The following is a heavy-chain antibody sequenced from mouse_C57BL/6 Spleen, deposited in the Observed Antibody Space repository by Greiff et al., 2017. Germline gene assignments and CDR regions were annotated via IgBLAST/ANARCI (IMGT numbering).Heavy chain of an antibody. CDR1: GYTFTSYW. D-gene: IGHD1-1*01. J-gene: IGHJ2*01. CDR2: IYPGSGST. CDR3: ARGTTVVATDY. V-gene: IGHV1-55*01. Sequence: QVQLQQPGAELVKPGASVKMSCKASGYTFTSYWIPWVKQRPGQGLEWIGDIYPGSGSTNYNEKFKSKATLTVDTSSSTAYMQLSSLTSEDSAVYYCARGTTVVATDYWGQGTTLTVSA.